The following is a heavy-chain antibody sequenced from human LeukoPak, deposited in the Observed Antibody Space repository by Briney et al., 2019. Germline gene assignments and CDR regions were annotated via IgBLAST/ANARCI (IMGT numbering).Heavy chain of an antibody. V-gene: IGHV3-23*01. J-gene: IGHJ6*03. D-gene: IGHD3-9*01. CDR3: ARVDWAGYYMDV. CDR1: GFTFSSYA. Sequence: GGSLRLSCAASGFTFSSYAMSWVRQAPGKGLEWVSAISGSGGSTYYADSVKGRFTISRDNSKNTLYLQMNSLRAEDTAVFYCARVDWAGYYMDVWGKGTTVTISS. CDR2: ISGSGGST.